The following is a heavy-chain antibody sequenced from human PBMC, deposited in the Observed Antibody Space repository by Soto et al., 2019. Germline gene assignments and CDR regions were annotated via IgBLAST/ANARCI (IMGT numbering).Heavy chain of an antibody. V-gene: IGHV3-15*07. CDR2: IKRKIDGGTT. D-gene: IGHD1-26*01. Sequence: EVQVVESGGGLVKPGGSLRLSCAASVLSLSDAWVNWVRQAPGKGLQWVGRIKRKIDGGTTDFAAPVKGRFTISRGDSENTAYLHMNTLKVEDTALYYCSTSGSNIGIEYWGQGALVTVSA. CDR1: VLSLSDAW. CDR3: STSGSNIGIEY. J-gene: IGHJ4*02.